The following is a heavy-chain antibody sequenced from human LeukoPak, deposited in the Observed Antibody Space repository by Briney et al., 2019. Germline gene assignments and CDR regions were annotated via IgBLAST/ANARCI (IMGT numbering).Heavy chain of an antibody. J-gene: IGHJ4*02. Sequence: ASVKVSCKASGYTSTSYDINWVRQATGQGLEWMGWMNPNSGNTGYAQKFQGRVTMTRNTSISTAYMELSSLRSGDTAVYYCARGLYSSGWYRGEYYFDYWGQGTLVTVSS. D-gene: IGHD6-19*01. CDR3: ARGLYSSGWYRGEYYFDY. CDR1: GYTSTSYD. V-gene: IGHV1-8*01. CDR2: MNPNSGNT.